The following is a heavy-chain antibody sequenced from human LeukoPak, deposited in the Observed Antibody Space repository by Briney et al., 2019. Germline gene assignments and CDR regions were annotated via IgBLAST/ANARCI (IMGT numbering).Heavy chain of an antibody. Sequence: PGGSLRLSCAASGFTFDDYGMSWVCQAPGKGLEWVSYISSSGSTIYYADSVKGRFTISRDNAKNSLYLQMNSPRAEDTAVYYCASFDTAMGYIYWGQGTLVTVSS. CDR3: ASFDTAMGYIY. CDR1: GFTFDDYG. D-gene: IGHD5-18*01. V-gene: IGHV3-11*01. CDR2: ISSSGSTI. J-gene: IGHJ4*02.